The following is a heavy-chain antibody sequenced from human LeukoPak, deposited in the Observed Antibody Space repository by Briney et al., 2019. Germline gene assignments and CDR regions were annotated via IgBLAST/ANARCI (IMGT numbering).Heavy chain of an antibody. J-gene: IGHJ4*02. CDR1: GGSISSSSYY. Sequence: SETLSLTCTVSGGSISSSSYYWGWIRQPPGKGLEWIGSIYYSGSTYYNPSLKSRVTISVDTSKNQFSLKLSSVTAADTAVYYCARTYSGTFDYWGQGTLVTVSS. D-gene: IGHD5-12*01. V-gene: IGHV4-39*01. CDR2: IYYSGST. CDR3: ARTYSGTFDY.